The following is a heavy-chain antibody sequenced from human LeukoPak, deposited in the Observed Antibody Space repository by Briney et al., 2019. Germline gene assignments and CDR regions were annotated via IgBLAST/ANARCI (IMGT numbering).Heavy chain of an antibody. CDR2: ISTYKGNT. J-gene: IGHJ6*03. V-gene: IGHV1-18*04. Sequence: ASVKVSCKASGYTLTDYHIHWVRQAPGQGLEWMGWISTYKGNTNYAQKLQGRVTMTTDTSTSKVYMELRSLRSDDTAVYYCARVTALYYYMDVWGKGTTVTVSS. CDR3: ARVTALYYYMDV. CDR1: GYTLTDYH.